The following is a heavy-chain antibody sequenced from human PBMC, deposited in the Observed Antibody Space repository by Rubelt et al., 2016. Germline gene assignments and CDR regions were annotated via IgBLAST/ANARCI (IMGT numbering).Heavy chain of an antibody. V-gene: IGHV1-46*01. CDR2: IHPSGGST. CDR3: ARAASTVTTLLDLGY. D-gene: IGHD4-17*01. Sequence: QVQLVQPGAAVKKPGASVKVSCTASGYTFTSYYMHWVRPAPGQGLEWMGIIHPSGGSTSYAQKCQGRVTMTRDTSTSTVYMELSSLRSEDTAVYYCARAASTVTTLLDLGYWGQGTLVTVSS. J-gene: IGHJ4*02. CDR1: GYTFTSYY.